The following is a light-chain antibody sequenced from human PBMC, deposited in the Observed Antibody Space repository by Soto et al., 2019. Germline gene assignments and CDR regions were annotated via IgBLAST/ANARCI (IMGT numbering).Light chain of an antibody. CDR1: QSVSSD. J-gene: IGKJ5*01. CDR2: GAS. Sequence: IQMTHSPSSLSASVGDIVTISFRASQSVSSDLNWYQQKAGKAPQLLIYGASSLQSGVPSRFSGSGSGTRFTLTISSLQPEDFATYYCQHIYSIPITFGQGTRLEIK. V-gene: IGKV1-39*01. CDR3: QHIYSIPIT.